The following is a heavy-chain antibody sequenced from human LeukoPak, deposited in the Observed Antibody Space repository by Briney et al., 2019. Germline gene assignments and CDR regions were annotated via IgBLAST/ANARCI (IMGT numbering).Heavy chain of an antibody. CDR2: IYSCGST. J-gene: IGHJ4*02. Sequence: PGGSLRLSCAASGFTVSSNYMSWVRQAPGKGLEWVSVIYSCGSTYYSDSVKGRFTISRDNPKNTLYLLMNSLSAEDTALYYCAKEQTSSGYFDYWGQGTLVTVSS. CDR1: GFTVSSNY. CDR3: AKEQTSSGYFDY. D-gene: IGHD3-10*01. V-gene: IGHV3-53*01.